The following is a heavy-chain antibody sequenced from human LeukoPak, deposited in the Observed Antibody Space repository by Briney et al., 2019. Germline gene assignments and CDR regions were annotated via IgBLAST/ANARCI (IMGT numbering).Heavy chain of an antibody. V-gene: IGHV4-4*02. CDR1: GGSISSNYW. CDR3: AKVGSHYGLDV. Sequence: SETLSLTCAVSGGSISSNYWWSWVRQRQGKGLEWIGEIYHTGRTSYHPSLKSRVAMSVDKSKNQFSLKLSSVTAADAAVYYCAKVGSHYGLDVWGQGTTVTVSS. D-gene: IGHD3-10*01. J-gene: IGHJ6*02. CDR2: IYHTGRT.